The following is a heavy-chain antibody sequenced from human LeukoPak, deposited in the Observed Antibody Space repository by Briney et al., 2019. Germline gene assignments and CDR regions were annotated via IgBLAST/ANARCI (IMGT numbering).Heavy chain of an antibody. V-gene: IGHV3-21*01. CDR2: ISSSSSYI. D-gene: IGHD6-19*01. CDR1: GFTFSSYS. CDR3: ARGPIAVAVDDAFDI. Sequence: GGSLRLSCAASGFTFSSYSMNWVRQAPGKGLEWVSSISSSSSYIYYADSVKGRFTISRDNAKNSLYLQMNSLRAEDTAVYYCARGPIAVAVDDAFDIWGQGTMVTVST. J-gene: IGHJ3*02.